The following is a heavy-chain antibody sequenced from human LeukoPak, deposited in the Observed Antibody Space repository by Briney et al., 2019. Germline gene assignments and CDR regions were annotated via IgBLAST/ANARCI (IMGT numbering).Heavy chain of an antibody. D-gene: IGHD1-26*01. CDR1: GGSISSYY. J-gene: IGHJ3*02. V-gene: IGHV4-4*07. Sequence: SETLSLTCTVAGGSISSYYWSWIRQPAGKGLGWIGRIYTSGSTNYNPSLKGRVTMSVDTSKNQFSLKLSSVTAADTAVYYCAREKVGAAVSYDAFDIWGQGTMVTVSS. CDR2: IYTSGST. CDR3: AREKVGAAVSYDAFDI.